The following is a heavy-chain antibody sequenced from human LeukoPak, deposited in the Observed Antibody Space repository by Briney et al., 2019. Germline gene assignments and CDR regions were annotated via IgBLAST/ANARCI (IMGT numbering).Heavy chain of an antibody. CDR2: MYASGHT. CDR1: GFAVRSNY. Sequence: GGSLRLSCVASGFAVRSNYISWVRQAPGKGLEWVSVMYASGHTYYADSVRGRFTISRDISQKTLYLQMSSLTADDTAVYYCATYSSAHQWTGYFDSWGQGTLVTVSS. D-gene: IGHD6-19*01. CDR3: ATYSSAHQWTGYFDS. V-gene: IGHV3-53*01. J-gene: IGHJ4*03.